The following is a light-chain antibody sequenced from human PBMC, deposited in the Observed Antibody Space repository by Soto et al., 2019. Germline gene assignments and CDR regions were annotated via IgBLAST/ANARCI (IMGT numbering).Light chain of an antibody. V-gene: IGKV1-5*03. Sequence: DIQMTQSPSTLSGSVGDRVTITCRASQTIGSGLAWYQQKPGEAPKLLIYKTSTIIRGVPSKFSGTGSGTEFTLTISTLPPDHFATYYCQHYHSYSGAFGQRTKVDIK. J-gene: IGKJ1*01. CDR3: QHYHSYSGA. CDR2: KTS. CDR1: QTIGSG.